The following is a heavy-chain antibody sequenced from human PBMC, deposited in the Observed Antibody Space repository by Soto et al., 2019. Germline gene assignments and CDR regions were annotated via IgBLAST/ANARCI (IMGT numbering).Heavy chain of an antibody. D-gene: IGHD6-19*01. CDR2: IYYSGKT. CDR1: GGSISSYY. J-gene: IGHJ6*02. Sequence: SETLSLTCTVSGGSISSYYWSWIRQPPGKGLEWIGYIYYSGKTYYNPSLKSRVTISVDTSKNQFSLKLTSVTAADTAVYYCARVNGSGWSGAPGCCGMDVWGQGTTVTVSS. V-gene: IGHV4-59*01. CDR3: ARVNGSGWSGAPGCCGMDV.